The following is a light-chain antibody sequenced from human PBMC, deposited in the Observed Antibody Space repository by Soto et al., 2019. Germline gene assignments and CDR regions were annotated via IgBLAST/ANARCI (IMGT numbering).Light chain of an antibody. J-gene: IGKJ1*01. Sequence: IQMTQSPSSLAASVGDRVTITCRASQSISSYLNWYQQKPGKAPKLLIYAASSLQSGVPSWLSGSGSGTDFTLTISSLQPEDFATYYCQQSYSTPWTFGQGTKVEIK. CDR2: AAS. CDR1: QSISSY. V-gene: IGKV1-39*01. CDR3: QQSYSTPWT.